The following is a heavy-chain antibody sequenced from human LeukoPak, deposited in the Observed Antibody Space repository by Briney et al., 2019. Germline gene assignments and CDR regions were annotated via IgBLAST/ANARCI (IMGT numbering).Heavy chain of an antibody. J-gene: IGHJ4*02. D-gene: IGHD2-2*01. CDR2: VPYDGSNK. CDR3: AKQVRADGGAGDYFDY. Sequence: PGGSLRLSCAASGFTFSSYDMHWVRQAPGKGLEWVAFVPYDGSNKYYADSVKGRFTISRDNSKNTLYLQMNSLRAEDTAVYYCAKQVRADGGAGDYFDYWGQGTLVTVSS. CDR1: GFTFSSYD. V-gene: IGHV3-30*02.